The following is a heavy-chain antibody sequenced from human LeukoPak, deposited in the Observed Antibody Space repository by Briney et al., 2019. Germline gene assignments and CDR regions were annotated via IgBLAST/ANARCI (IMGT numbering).Heavy chain of an antibody. V-gene: IGHV4-39*01. CDR2: IYYSGST. CDR3: ARLNKVVAASNY. Sequence: PSETLSLTCTVSGGSISSSSYDWGWIRQPPGKGLEWIGSIYYSGSTYYNPSLKSRFTMSVDTSKNQFSLKLSSVTAADTAVYYCARLNKVVAASNYWGQGTLVTVSS. D-gene: IGHD2-15*01. J-gene: IGHJ4*02. CDR1: GGSISSSSYD.